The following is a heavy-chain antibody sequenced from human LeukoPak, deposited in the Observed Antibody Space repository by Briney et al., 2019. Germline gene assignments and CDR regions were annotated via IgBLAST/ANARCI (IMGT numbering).Heavy chain of an antibody. Sequence: GESLKISCKCSGYSFTSQWIGWVRQMPGKGLEWMGIIYPGYSDTRYSPSFQGQVTFSVDTSTSTVYLQWSSLKASDTAIYYCARFALSSSLDYWGQGTLVTVSP. CDR2: IYPGYSDT. D-gene: IGHD6-13*01. V-gene: IGHV5-51*01. CDR3: ARFALSSSLDY. CDR1: GYSFTSQW. J-gene: IGHJ4*02.